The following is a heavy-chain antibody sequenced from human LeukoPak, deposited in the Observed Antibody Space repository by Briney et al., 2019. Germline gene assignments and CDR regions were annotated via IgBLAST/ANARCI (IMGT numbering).Heavy chain of an antibody. V-gene: IGHV3-23*01. J-gene: IGHJ4*02. D-gene: IGHD2/OR15-2a*01. CDR2: ISASGGST. CDR3: ATIGRY. Sequence: GGSLRLSCAASGFTFSSYAMSWLRQAPGKGLEWVSAISASGGSTYYADSVQGRFTISRDNSKNTLFLRMNSLRAEDTAVYYCATIGRYWGQGTLVTVSS. CDR1: GFTFSSYA.